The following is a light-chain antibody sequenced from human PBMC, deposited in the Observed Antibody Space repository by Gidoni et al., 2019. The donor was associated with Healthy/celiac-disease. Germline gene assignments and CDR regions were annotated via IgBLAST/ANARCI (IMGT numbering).Light chain of an antibody. V-gene: IGLV1-40*01. CDR1: SPNIGAGYD. Sequence: QSVLTQPPSVAGAPGQRVTISCTGSSPNIGAGYDVHWYQQLPGTAPNLLIYGNSNRPSGVPDRFSGSKSGTSASLAITGLQAEDEADYYCQSYDSSLSGFHVVFGGGTKLTVL. CDR2: GNS. J-gene: IGLJ2*01. CDR3: QSYDSSLSGFHVV.